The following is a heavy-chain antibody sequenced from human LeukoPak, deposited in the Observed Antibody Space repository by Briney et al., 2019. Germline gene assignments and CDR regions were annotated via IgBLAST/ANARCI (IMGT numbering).Heavy chain of an antibody. Sequence: GGSLRLSCAASAFTFSNYAMSWVRQTPGKGLEWVSSISDSGGTTYDADSVKGRFTISRDNSKNTMYLQMNSLRAEDTAVYYCAKLGSGTYFYFDYWGQGTLVTVSS. J-gene: IGHJ4*02. CDR1: AFTFSNYA. CDR2: ISDSGGTT. D-gene: IGHD3-10*01. V-gene: IGHV3-23*01. CDR3: AKLGSGTYFYFDY.